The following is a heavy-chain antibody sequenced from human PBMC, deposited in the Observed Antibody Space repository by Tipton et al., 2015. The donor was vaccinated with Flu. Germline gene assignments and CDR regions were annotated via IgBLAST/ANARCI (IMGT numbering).Heavy chain of an antibody. CDR2: IYYTGST. D-gene: IGHD6-19*01. V-gene: IGHV4-31*03. CDR3: ATRQYTSSPFDP. J-gene: IGHJ5*02. CDR1: GDSISGPAYY. Sequence: TLSLTCTVSGDSISGPAYYWSWIRQRPGKGLEWIGNIYYTGSTYYNPSLKSRVTISADRAKNQFSLKVNSVTAADTAVYYCATRQYTSSPFDPWGQGTLVTVSS.